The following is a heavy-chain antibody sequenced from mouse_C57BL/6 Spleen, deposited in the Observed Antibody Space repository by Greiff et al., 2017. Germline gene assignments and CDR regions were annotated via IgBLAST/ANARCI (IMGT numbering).Heavy chain of an antibody. Sequence: EVKVVESEGGLVQPGSSMKLSCTASGFTFSDYYMAWVRQVPEKGLEWVANINYDGSSTYYLDSLKSRFIISRDNAKNILYLQMSSLKSEDTATYYCARVDYYGFRDYWGQGTSVTVAS. CDR2: INYDGSST. D-gene: IGHD1-1*01. CDR1: GFTFSDYY. J-gene: IGHJ4*01. V-gene: IGHV5-16*01. CDR3: ARVDYYGFRDY.